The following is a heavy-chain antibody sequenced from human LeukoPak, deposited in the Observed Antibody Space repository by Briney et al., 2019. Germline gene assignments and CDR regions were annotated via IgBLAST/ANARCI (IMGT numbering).Heavy chain of an antibody. J-gene: IGHJ4*02. D-gene: IGHD4-17*01. CDR3: ARDPYHDYGDYDDY. V-gene: IGHV3-21*01. CDR2: ISSSSSYI. Sequence: GGSLRLSCAASGFTFSSYSMNWVRQAPGKGLEWVSSISSSSSYIYYADSVKGRFTISRDNAKNSLYLQMNSLRAEDTAAYYCARDPYHDYGDYDDYWSQGTLVTVSS. CDR1: GFTFSSYS.